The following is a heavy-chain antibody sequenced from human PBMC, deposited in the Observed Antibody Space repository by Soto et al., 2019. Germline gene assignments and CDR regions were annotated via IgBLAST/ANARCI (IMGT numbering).Heavy chain of an antibody. CDR1: GFTFSSYG. V-gene: IGHV3-33*01. CDR2: IWYDGSNK. J-gene: IGHJ6*02. D-gene: IGHD3-16*01. CDR3: ARDGLGSGDQDWYYYYGMDV. Sequence: QVQLVESGGGVVQPGRSLRLSCAASGFTFSSYGMHWVRQAPGKGLEWVAVIWYDGSNKYYADSVKGRFTISRDNSKNTLYLQMNSLRAEDTAVYYCARDGLGSGDQDWYYYYGMDVWGQGTTVTVSS.